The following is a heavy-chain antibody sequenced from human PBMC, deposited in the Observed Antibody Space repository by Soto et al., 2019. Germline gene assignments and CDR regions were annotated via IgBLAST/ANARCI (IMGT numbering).Heavy chain of an antibody. CDR1: GDPITSYF. CDR3: ARVKGKLELLGYFDY. D-gene: IGHD1-7*01. J-gene: IGHJ4*02. Sequence: SETLSLTCTVSGDPITSYFWTWLRQPAGKGLEWIGHVFPGGPTSHNSSLKSRVSMSVDTSKNQFSLTLTSVTAADTAVYYCARVKGKLELLGYFDYWGQGTLVTVSS. CDR2: VFPGGPT. V-gene: IGHV4-4*07.